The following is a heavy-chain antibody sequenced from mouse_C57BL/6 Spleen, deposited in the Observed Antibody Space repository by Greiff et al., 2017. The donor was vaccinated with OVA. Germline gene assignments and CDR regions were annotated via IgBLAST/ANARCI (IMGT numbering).Heavy chain of an antibody. Sequence: EVQLQQSVAELVRPGASVKLSCTASGFNIKNTYMHWVKQRPEQGLEWIGRIDPANGNTKYAPKFQGKATITADTSSNTAYLQLSSLTSEDTAIYYCARAESDGYYLYYAMDYWGQGTSVTVSS. V-gene: IGHV14-3*01. CDR1: GFNIKNTY. CDR2: IDPANGNT. D-gene: IGHD2-3*01. CDR3: ARAESDGYYLYYAMDY. J-gene: IGHJ4*01.